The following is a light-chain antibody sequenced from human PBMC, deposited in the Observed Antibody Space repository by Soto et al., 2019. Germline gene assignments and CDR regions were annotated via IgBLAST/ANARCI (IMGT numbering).Light chain of an antibody. V-gene: IGKV3-15*01. CDR2: GAS. J-gene: IGKJ1*01. CDR1: HSVSSR. Sequence: ERVMTQSPATLSVSPGERATLSCRASHSVSSRLAWYQQKPGQAPRLLIYGASTRATGLPARFSGSGSGTEFTLTISSLQSEDFGTYHCQQYNSYSPTFGPGTKV. CDR3: QQYNSYSPT.